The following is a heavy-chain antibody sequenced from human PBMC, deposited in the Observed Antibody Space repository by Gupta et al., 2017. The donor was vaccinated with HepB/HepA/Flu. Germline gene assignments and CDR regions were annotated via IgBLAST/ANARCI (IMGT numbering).Heavy chain of an antibody. Sequence: QVQLVESGGGVVQSGRSLRLSCAASGFTFSSYAMHWVRQAPGKGLEWVAVISYDGSNKYYADSVKGRFTISRDNSKNTLYLQMNSLRAEDTAVYYCARDFGMGSLYGMDVWGQGTTVTVSS. D-gene: IGHD3-10*01. CDR3: ARDFGMGSLYGMDV. CDR1: GFTFSSYA. V-gene: IGHV3-30-3*01. CDR2: ISYDGSNK. J-gene: IGHJ6*02.